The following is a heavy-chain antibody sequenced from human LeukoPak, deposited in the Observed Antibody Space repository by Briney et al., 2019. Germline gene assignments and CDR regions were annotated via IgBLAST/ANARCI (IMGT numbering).Heavy chain of an antibody. J-gene: IGHJ4*02. D-gene: IGHD4-17*01. V-gene: IGHV1-2*02. CDR2: INPNSGGT. CDR3: ARGETTVTSYLGY. Sequence: ASVKVSCKASGYTFTGYYMHWVRQAPGQGLEWMGWINPNSGGTNYAQKFQGRVTMTRDTSISTAYMELSRLRSDDTAVYHCARGETTVTSYLGYWGQGTLVTVSS. CDR1: GYTFTGYY.